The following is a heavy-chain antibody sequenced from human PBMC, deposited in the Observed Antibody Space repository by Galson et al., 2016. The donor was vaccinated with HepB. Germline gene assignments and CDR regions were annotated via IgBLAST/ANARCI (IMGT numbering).Heavy chain of an antibody. J-gene: IGHJ4*02. Sequence: SETLSLTCTVSGGSISSYYWSWIRQPAGKGLEWIGHIYTSGSTNYNPSLKSRVTMSVDTPKNQFSLRLTSVTAADTALFYCARERGHRTGYFDYWGQGTLVTVSS. CDR1: GGSISSYY. CDR2: IYTSGST. CDR3: ARERGHRTGYFDY. D-gene: IGHD1-14*01. V-gene: IGHV4-4*07.